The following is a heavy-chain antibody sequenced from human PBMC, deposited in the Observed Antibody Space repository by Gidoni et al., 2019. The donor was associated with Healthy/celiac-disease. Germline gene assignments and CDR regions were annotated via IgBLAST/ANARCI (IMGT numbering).Heavy chain of an antibody. Sequence: QVQLVQSGAEVKKPGSSVKVSCKASGGTFSRYAISWVRQAPGQGLEWMGGIIPIFGTANYAQKFQGRVTITAEESTSTAYMELSSLRAEDTAVYYCASATRYYDSSGYPDYWGQGTLVTVSS. D-gene: IGHD3-22*01. CDR2: IIPIFGTA. CDR3: ASATRYYDSSGYPDY. CDR1: GGTFSRYA. V-gene: IGHV1-69*01. J-gene: IGHJ4*02.